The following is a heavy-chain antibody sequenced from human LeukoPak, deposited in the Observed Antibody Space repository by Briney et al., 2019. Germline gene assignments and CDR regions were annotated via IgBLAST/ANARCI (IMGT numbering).Heavy chain of an antibody. CDR3: ARDKEYSGWYTFDY. J-gene: IGHJ4*02. CDR2: INPSGGST. V-gene: IGHV1-46*01. D-gene: IGHD6-19*01. CDR1: GYTSTSYY. Sequence: PSLKASSKASGYTSTSYYMHWVRQAPRQGLEWMGIINPSGGSTSYAQKFQGRVTMTRDTSTSTVYMELSSLRSEDTAVYYCARDKEYSGWYTFDYWGQGTLVTVSS.